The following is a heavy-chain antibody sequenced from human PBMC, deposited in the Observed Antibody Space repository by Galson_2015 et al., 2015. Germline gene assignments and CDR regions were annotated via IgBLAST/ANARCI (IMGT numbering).Heavy chain of an antibody. CDR3: ASIRTVWNWFDP. CDR1: GGTFSSYA. V-gene: IGHV1-69*13. J-gene: IGHJ5*02. D-gene: IGHD4-17*01. CDR2: IIPIFGTA. Sequence: SVKVSCKASGGTFSSYAISWVRQAPGQGLEWMGGIIPIFGTANYAQKFQGRVTITADESTSTAYMELSSLRSEDTAVYYCASIRTVWNWFDPWGQGTLVTVSS.